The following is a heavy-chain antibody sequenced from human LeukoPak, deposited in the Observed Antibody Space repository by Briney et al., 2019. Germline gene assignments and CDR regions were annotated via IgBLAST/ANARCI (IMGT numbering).Heavy chain of an antibody. D-gene: IGHD6-19*01. Sequence: ASVKVSCKASGYTFTGYYMHWVRQAPGQRLEWMGWINPNSGGTNYAQKFQGRVTMTRDTSISTAYMELSRLRSDDMAVYYCVRLKGYSSGWIDYWGQGTLVIVSS. CDR3: VRLKGYSSGWIDY. CDR2: INPNSGGT. V-gene: IGHV1-2*02. CDR1: GYTFTGYY. J-gene: IGHJ4*02.